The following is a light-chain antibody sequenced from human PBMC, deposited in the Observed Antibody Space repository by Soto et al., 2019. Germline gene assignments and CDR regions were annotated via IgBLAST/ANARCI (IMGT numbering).Light chain of an antibody. CDR1: NSDVGTYDY. Sequence: QSVLSQPASVSGPPGQSIAISCTGTNSDVGTYDYVSWYQQHPGKAPKLMIYDVGKRPSGISDRFSGSKSGNTASLTISGLLAEDEADYYRSSKTTTNTIIFGGGTQLTVL. J-gene: IGLJ2*01. V-gene: IGLV2-14*03. CDR2: DVG. CDR3: SSKTTTNTII.